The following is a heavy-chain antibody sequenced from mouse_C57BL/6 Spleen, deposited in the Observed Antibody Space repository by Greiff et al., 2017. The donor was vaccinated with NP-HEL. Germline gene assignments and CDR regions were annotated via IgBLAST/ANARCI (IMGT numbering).Heavy chain of an antibody. CDR2: IYPGSGST. J-gene: IGHJ4*01. D-gene: IGHD2-3*01. Sequence: VQLQQPGAELVKPGASVKMSCKASGYTFTSYWITWVKQRPGQGLEWIGNIYPGSGSTNYNEKFKSKATLTVDTSSSTAYMQLSSLTSEDSAVYYCEKTGRWFLPYSYAIDYWGQGTSVTVSS. CDR3: EKTGRWFLPYSYAIDY. CDR1: GYTFTSYW. V-gene: IGHV1-55*01.